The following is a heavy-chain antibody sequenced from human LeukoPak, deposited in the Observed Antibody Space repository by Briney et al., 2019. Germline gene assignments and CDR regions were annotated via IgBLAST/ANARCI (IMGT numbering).Heavy chain of an antibody. CDR1: GFSFDDYG. V-gene: IGHV3-20*04. Sequence: GGSLRLSCAASGFSFDDYGMSWVRQAPGKGLEWVSGINWNGGSTGYADSVKGRFTISRDNSKNTLYLQMNSLRAEDTAVYYCAKMVATQGGDYWGQGTLVTVSS. D-gene: IGHD5-12*01. J-gene: IGHJ4*02. CDR2: INWNGGST. CDR3: AKMVATQGGDY.